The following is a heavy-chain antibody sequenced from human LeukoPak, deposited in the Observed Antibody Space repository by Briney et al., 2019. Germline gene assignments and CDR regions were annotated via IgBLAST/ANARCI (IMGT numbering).Heavy chain of an antibody. CDR2: IIPIFGTA. CDR1: GGTFISYA. Sequence: EASVKVSCKASGGTFISYAVSWVRQAPGQGLEWMGGIIPIFGTANYAQKFQGRVTITADKSTSTAYMELSSLRSEDTAVYYCATLGTTYYYDSSGLVDYWGQGTLVTVSS. J-gene: IGHJ4*02. CDR3: ATLGTTYYYDSSGLVDY. V-gene: IGHV1-69*06. D-gene: IGHD3-22*01.